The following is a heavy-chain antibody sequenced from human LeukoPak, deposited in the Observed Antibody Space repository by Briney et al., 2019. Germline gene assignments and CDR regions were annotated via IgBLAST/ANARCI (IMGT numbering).Heavy chain of an antibody. Sequence: SETLSLTCAVDGGSFSGYYWSWIRQPPGKGLEWSGEIKQSASTNYNPSRKSRVTLSVDTSKNQFSLKLSSVTAANTAVYYSARGIYDSSGDEFDAFDIWGQGTMVTVSS. CDR2: IKQSAST. CDR3: ARGIYDSSGDEFDAFDI. J-gene: IGHJ3*02. CDR1: GGSFSGYY. D-gene: IGHD3-22*01. V-gene: IGHV4-34*01.